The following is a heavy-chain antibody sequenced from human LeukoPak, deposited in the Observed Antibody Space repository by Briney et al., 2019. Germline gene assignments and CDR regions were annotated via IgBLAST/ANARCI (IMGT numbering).Heavy chain of an antibody. V-gene: IGHV3-23*01. CDR3: AKDLFSGSGRAGNMDV. Sequence: GGSLRLSCAASGFTFDNYVMAWFSQAPGKGLEWVSTISALFPNTYSADSGKGQFLISRVHYKSILDLQMNSLRDEDTAVYYCAKDLFSGSGRAGNMDVWGKGTTVTVSS. CDR2: ISALFPNT. D-gene: IGHD3-10*01. J-gene: IGHJ6*03. CDR1: GFTFDNYV.